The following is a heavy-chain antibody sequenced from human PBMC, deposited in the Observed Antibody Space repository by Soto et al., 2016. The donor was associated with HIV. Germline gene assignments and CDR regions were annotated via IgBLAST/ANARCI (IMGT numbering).Heavy chain of an antibody. V-gene: IGHV1-8*03. Sequence: QVQLVQSGAEVKKPGASVKVSCEASGYTFTSYGISWVRQAPGQGLEWMGWLNPNNGKTRYAQKFQGRVTITRDFSTSTVYMEVSSLRFEDTAVYFCARTLSSRLDFWGQGTLVTVSS. D-gene: IGHD2-15*01. CDR1: GYTFTSYG. J-gene: IGHJ4*02. CDR2: LNPNNGKT. CDR3: ARTLSSRLDF.